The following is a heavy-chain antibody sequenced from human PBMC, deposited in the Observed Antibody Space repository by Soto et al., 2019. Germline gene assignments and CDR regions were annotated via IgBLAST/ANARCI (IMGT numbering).Heavy chain of an antibody. V-gene: IGHV3-9*01. D-gene: IGHD3-10*01. CDR2: IDWNGGST. CDR1: GFTFDDYA. CDR3: VKGRASYFGDFGLDV. J-gene: IGHJ6*02. Sequence: ESGGGWVQPGRSLRLSCLSSGFTFDDYAMNWVRQTPGKGLEWVSSIDWNGGSTAYADSVKGRFTISRDNDRNSLYLQMNILLSEDAVLYFCVKGRASYFGDFGLDVWGHGTTGT.